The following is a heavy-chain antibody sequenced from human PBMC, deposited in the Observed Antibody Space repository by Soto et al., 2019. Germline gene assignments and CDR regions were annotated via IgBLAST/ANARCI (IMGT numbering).Heavy chain of an antibody. CDR2: IYSGGST. D-gene: IGHD3-22*01. V-gene: IGHV3-53*01. CDR3: ARDTYYYDSSGQPY. J-gene: IGHJ4*02. Sequence: GGSLRVSCASSWFTVRRSYMSWGRQAPGKGLEWVSVIYSGGSTNYADSVKGRFTISRDNSKNTLYLQMNSLRVEDTAVYYCARDTYYYDSSGQPYWGQGT. CDR1: WFTVRRSY.